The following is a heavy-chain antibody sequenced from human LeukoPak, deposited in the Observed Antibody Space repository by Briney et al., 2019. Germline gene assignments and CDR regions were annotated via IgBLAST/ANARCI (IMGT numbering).Heavy chain of an antibody. CDR3: ARDSRGFTPGWFDD. J-gene: IGHJ4*02. D-gene: IGHD6-19*01. CDR2: VYDSGST. V-gene: IGHV4-59*01. Sequence: SETLSLTCTVSGVSISSYYWSWLRQSPGKGLEWIGYVYDSGSTNYNPSLWRRVTISMDTSKNQFSLKLSSVTAADTAVYFCARDSRGFTPGWFDDWGQGTLVTVSS. CDR1: GVSISSYY.